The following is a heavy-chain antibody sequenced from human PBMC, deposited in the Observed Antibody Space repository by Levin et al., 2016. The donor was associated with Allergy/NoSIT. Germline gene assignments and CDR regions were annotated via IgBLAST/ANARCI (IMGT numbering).Heavy chain of an antibody. CDR3: STEGWRYYYGMDV. V-gene: IGHV3-15*01. Sequence: ETLSLTCAASGFTFNNYGMSWVRQAPGKGLEWVGRIKSKTDGGTTDYGAPVKGRFTISRDDSKNTLHLQMNSLKTEDTAVYFCSTEGWRYYYGMDVWGQGTTVTVSS. J-gene: IGHJ6*02. CDR1: GFTFNNYG. D-gene: IGHD6-19*01. CDR2: IKSKTDGGTT.